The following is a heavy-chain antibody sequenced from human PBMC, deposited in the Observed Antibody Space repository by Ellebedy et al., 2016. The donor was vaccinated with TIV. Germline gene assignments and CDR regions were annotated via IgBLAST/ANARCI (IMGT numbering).Heavy chain of an antibody. V-gene: IGHV4-39*01. CDR2: IYHSGST. D-gene: IGHD4-23*01. J-gene: IGHJ4*02. CDR3: ARCMTAVMVTD. Sequence: SETLSLXXTVSGGSVSSSDYHWGWIRQPPGKGLEWIGSIYHSGSTYYNPSLKSRVTISVDTSKNQFSLKLSSVTAADTAVYFCARCMTAVMVTDWGQGTLVTVSS. CDR1: GGSVSSSDYH.